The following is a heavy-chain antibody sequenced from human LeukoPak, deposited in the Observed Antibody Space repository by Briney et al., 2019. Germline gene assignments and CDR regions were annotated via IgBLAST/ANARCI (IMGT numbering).Heavy chain of an antibody. V-gene: IGHV3-20*04. J-gene: IGHJ4*02. CDR2: INWNGGST. CDR1: GFTFDDYG. Sequence: RPGGSLRLSCAASGFTFDDYGMSWVRQAPGKGLEWVSGINWNGGSTGYADSVKGRFTISRDNAKNSLYLQMNSLRAEDTALYYCAREKVAAAETFFDYWGQGTLVTVSS. CDR3: AREKVAAAETFFDY. D-gene: IGHD6-13*01.